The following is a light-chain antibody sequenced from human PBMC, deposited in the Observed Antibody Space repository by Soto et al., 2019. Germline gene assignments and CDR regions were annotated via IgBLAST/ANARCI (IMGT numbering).Light chain of an antibody. Sequence: EIVMTQSPAPLSVSPGERATLSCRASQSVSSKLAWYQQKPGQAPRLLIYGASTRATGIPARWSGGGSGAELTLTITSLVSEDFAVYYCQQYNNWPLTFGGGTRVEIK. J-gene: IGKJ4*01. CDR1: QSVSSK. CDR3: QQYNNWPLT. V-gene: IGKV3-15*01. CDR2: GAS.